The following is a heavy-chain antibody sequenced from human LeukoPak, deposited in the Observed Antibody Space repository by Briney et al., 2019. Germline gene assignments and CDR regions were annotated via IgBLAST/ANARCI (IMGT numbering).Heavy chain of an antibody. CDR3: ARRLQGTRNGYYYYYMDV. V-gene: IGHV3-20*04. CDR2: INWNGGST. CDR1: GFTFDDYG. J-gene: IGHJ6*03. Sequence: PGGSLRLSCAASGFTFDDYGMSWVRHAPGKGLEWVSGINWNGGSTGYADSVKGRFTISRDNAKNSLYLQMNSLRAEDTALYYCARRLQGTRNGYYYYYMDVWGKGTTVTVSS. D-gene: IGHD1-1*01.